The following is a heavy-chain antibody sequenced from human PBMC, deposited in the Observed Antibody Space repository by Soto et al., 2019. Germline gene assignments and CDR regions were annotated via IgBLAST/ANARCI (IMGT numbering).Heavy chain of an antibody. CDR1: GFTFSSYS. CDR2: ISSSSSYI. CDR3: ARDNYKNGYCSSTSCYDYYYYGMDV. D-gene: IGHD2-2*03. J-gene: IGHJ6*04. Sequence: GGSLRLSCAASGFTFSSYSMNWVRQAPGKGLEWVSSISSSSSYIYYADSVKGRFTLSRDNAKNSLYLKMNSLRSEDTGVDYCARDNYKNGYCSSTSCYDYYYYGMDVWGKGTTVTVSS. V-gene: IGHV3-21*01.